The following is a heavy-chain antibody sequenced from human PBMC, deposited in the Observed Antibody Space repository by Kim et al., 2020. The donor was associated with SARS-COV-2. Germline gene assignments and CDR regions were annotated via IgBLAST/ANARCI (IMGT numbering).Heavy chain of an antibody. V-gene: IGHV4-39*02. D-gene: IGHD3-16*01. CDR3: ARVKGLGCPHL. CDR1: GVSINTVCHY. CDR2: IFYSGDP. Sequence: SETLSLTCTVSGVSINTVCHYWGWVRQPPGKGLEWIGNIFYSGDPYYNPSLRSRVSISRNTSANHIFLNLTSVTAADTGIYYCARVKGLGCPHLGGQG. J-gene: IGHJ4*02.